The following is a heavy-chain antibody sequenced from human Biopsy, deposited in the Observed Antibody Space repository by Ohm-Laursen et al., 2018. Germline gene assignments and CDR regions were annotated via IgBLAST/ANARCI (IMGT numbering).Heavy chain of an antibody. V-gene: IGHV2-70*16. Sequence: PTQTLTPTCTLSGFSLNTRGMSVTWIRQPPGKALEWLARIEWDDAKVYNGSLKTRLTISKDTSENHVVLTLSDADPVDTATYYCARIPILVVPAAIVYRHRRHLQGLDVWGQGTTVIVSS. J-gene: IGHJ6*02. CDR1: GFSLNTRGMS. CDR2: IEWDDAK. CDR3: ARIPILVVPAAIVYRHRRHLQGLDV. D-gene: IGHD2-2*02.